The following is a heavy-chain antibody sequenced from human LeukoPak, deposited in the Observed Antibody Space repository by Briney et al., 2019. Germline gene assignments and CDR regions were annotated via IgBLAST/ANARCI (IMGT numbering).Heavy chain of an antibody. D-gene: IGHD4-23*01. CDR1: GGSISNYY. CDR2: IYYSGST. J-gene: IGHJ4*02. Sequence: SETLSLICTVSGGSISNYYWSWIRQPPGKALEWIGFIYYSGSTNYNPSLKGRVTMSVDTSKNHFSLKLSSVTAADTALYYCARRGPAYDGNDFDYWGQGILVTVSS. CDR3: ARRGPAYDGNDFDY. V-gene: IGHV4-59*08.